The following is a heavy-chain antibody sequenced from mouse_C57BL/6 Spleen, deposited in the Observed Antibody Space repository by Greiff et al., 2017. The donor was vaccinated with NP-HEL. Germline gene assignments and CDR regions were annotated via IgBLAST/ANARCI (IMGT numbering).Heavy chain of an antibody. D-gene: IGHD1-1*02. V-gene: IGHV1-64*01. Sequence: QVQLQQPGAELVKPGASVKLSCKASGYTFTSYWMHWVKQRPGQGLEWIGMIHPNRGSTNYNEKFKSKATLTVDKSSSTAYMQLSSLTSEDSAVYYCARSYGNYAMDYWGQGTSVTVSS. CDR1: GYTFTSYW. J-gene: IGHJ4*01. CDR2: IHPNRGST. CDR3: ARSYGNYAMDY.